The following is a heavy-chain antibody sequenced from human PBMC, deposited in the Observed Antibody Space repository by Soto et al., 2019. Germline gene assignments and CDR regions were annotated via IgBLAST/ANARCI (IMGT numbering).Heavy chain of an antibody. D-gene: IGHD1-7*01. CDR2: IYYSGST. Sequence: ASETLSLTCTVSGGSISSYYWSWIRQPPGKGLEWIGYIYYSGSTNYNPSLKSRVTISVDTSKNQFSLKLSSVTAADTAVYYCAREQITGTMDYWGQGTLVTVSS. CDR1: GGSISSYY. V-gene: IGHV4-59*01. J-gene: IGHJ4*02. CDR3: AREQITGTMDY.